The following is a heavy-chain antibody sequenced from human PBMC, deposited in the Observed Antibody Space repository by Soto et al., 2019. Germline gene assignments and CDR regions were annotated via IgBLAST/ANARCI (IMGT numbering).Heavy chain of an antibody. V-gene: IGHV3-74*01. CDR2: INSDGSTT. Sequence: EVQLVESGGGLVQPGGSLRLSCAASGFTFSTYWMHWVRXXXXXXXXXXXRINSDGSTTDYADSVRGRFTISRDNAKXXXXXXXXXXXXXXXXXXXXXXXXXXXXXXXXXVAGYWGQGTLVTVSS. J-gene: IGHJ4*02. CDR3: XXXXXXXXXXXXXVAGY. D-gene: IGHD5-12*01. CDR1: GFTFSTYW.